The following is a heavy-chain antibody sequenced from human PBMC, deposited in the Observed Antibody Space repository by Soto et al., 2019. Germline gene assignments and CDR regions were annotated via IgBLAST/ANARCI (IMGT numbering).Heavy chain of an antibody. Sequence: PSETLSLTCTVSGGSISSSSYYWSWIRQPPGKGLEWIGEINHSGSTTYHPSLKSRVTISIDTSKNEVSLKLTSVTTADTAVYYCARLGAYYQALDSWGQGTLVTVPQ. D-gene: IGHD3-22*01. CDR3: ARLGAYYQALDS. V-gene: IGHV4-39*01. CDR1: GGSISSSSYY. CDR2: INHSGST. J-gene: IGHJ4*02.